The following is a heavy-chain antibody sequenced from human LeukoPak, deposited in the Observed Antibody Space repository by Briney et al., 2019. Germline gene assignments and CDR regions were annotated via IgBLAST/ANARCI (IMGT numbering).Heavy chain of an antibody. CDR2: IKQDGGEK. J-gene: IGHJ4*02. CDR1: GFTFTSCW. V-gene: IGHV3-7*01. Sequence: PGGSLRLSCAASGFTFTSCWVSWVRQTPGKGLEWVASIKQDGGEKFYADSVKGRFTISRDNAKSSLYLQLNSLRAEDTAVYYCARVPGVTRYFDYWGQGILVTVSS. CDR3: ARVPGVTRYFDY. D-gene: IGHD4-23*01.